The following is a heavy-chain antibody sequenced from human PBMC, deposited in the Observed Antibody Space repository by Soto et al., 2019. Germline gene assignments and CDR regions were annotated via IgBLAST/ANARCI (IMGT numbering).Heavy chain of an antibody. CDR2: INSGGSTT. D-gene: IGHD6-19*01. V-gene: IGHV3-74*01. Sequence: LRLSCAASGFTFSNYWMHWVRQAPGKGLVWVSRINSGGSTTSHADSVKGRFTISRDNAKNTLYLQMNSLRAEDTAVYYCAREIAVAPGMDVWGQGSTVTVSS. CDR3: AREIAVAPGMDV. CDR1: GFTFSNYW. J-gene: IGHJ6*02.